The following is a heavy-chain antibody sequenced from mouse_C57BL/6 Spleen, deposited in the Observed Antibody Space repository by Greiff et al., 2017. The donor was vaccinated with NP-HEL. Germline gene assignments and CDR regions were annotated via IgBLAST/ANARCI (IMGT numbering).Heavy chain of an antibody. V-gene: IGHV1-72*01. Sequence: VKLQQPGAELVKPGASVKLSCKASGYTFTSYWMHWVKQRPGRGLEWIGRIDPNSGGPKYNEKFKSKATLTVDKSSSTAYMQLSSLTSEDSTVYYCARGYYGKDRYYAIDYWGQGTSVTVSS. J-gene: IGHJ4*01. CDR3: ARGYYGKDRYYAIDY. CDR2: IDPNSGGP. CDR1: GYTFTSYW. D-gene: IGHD2-1*01.